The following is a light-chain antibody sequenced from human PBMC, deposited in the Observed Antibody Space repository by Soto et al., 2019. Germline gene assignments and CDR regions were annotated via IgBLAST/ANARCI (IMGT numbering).Light chain of an antibody. CDR2: SNN. Sequence: QSALTQPPSASGTPGQRVTISCSGSSSNIGSNTVNWYQQLPGTAPKLLIYSNNQRPSGVPDRFSGSKSGTSASLAIRGLQSEDEADYYCAAWDDSLNAHYVFGTGTKVTVL. CDR3: AAWDDSLNAHYV. V-gene: IGLV1-44*01. J-gene: IGLJ1*01. CDR1: SSNIGSNT.